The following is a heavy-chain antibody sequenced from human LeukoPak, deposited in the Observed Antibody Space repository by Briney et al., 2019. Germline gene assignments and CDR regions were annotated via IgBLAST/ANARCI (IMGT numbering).Heavy chain of an antibody. D-gene: IGHD3-10*01. CDR3: AKYRLDVNYYGCTFDI. CDR2: ISDSDGST. CDR1: GFTFSSYG. Sequence: GGSLRLSCAASGFTFSSYGMSWVGQAPGKGLEGGSSISDSDGSTYYADSVKGRYTISRDNSKSALYLQMNSLRAEDTAVYYCAKYRLDVNYYGCTFDIWGQGTMVTVSS. J-gene: IGHJ3*02. V-gene: IGHV3-23*01.